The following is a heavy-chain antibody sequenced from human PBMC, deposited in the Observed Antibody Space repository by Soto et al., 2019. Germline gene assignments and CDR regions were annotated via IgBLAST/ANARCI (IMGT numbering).Heavy chain of an antibody. V-gene: IGHV4-59*01. CDR2: IYSSGST. CDR3: ARDRYDSSAPNYYYYYGRDV. Sequence: PSETLSLTCTVSGGSISSYYWSCIRQPPGKGLEWIGYIYSSGSTNYNPSLNSRVTISVDTSKNQFSLKLSSVTAADTAVYYCARDRYDSSAPNYYYYYGRDVWGQGTTVTVSS. CDR1: GGSISSYY. J-gene: IGHJ6*02. D-gene: IGHD3-22*01.